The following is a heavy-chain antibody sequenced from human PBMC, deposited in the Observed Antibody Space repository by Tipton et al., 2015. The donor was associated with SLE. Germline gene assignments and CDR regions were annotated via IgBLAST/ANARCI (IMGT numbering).Heavy chain of an antibody. CDR1: GFTVSSNY. CDR2: IYSGGST. D-gene: IGHD6-25*01. Sequence: SLRLSCAASGFTVSSNYMSWVRQAPGKGLEWVSVIYSGGSTYYADSVKGRFTISRDSSKNTLYLQTNSLRAEDTAVYYCARVQPPLIAAVGTDYWGQGTLVTVSS. CDR3: ARVQPPLIAAVGTDY. J-gene: IGHJ4*02. V-gene: IGHV3-53*05.